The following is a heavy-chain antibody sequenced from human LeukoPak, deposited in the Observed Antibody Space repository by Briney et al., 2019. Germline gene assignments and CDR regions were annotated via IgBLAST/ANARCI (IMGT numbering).Heavy chain of an antibody. V-gene: IGHV3-23*01. CDR2: ISGSGGST. CDR1: GFTFSSYA. CDR3: AKSQLWFGELLVPFDY. Sequence: TGGSLRLSCAASGFTFSSYAMSWVRQAPGKGLEWVSAISGSGGSTYYADSVKGRFTISRDNSKNTLYLQMNSLRAEDTAVYYCAKSQLWFGELLVPFDYWGQGTLVTVPS. D-gene: IGHD3-10*01. J-gene: IGHJ4*02.